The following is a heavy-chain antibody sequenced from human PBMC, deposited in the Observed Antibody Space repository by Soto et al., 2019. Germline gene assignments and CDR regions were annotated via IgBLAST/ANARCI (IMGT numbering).Heavy chain of an antibody. J-gene: IGHJ6*02. CDR1: GCTFSTHG. D-gene: IGHD1-7*01. Sequence: GGSLRLSCEVSGCTFSTHGMNWVRQAPGKGLEWVAGTSHDGTNRYYADSVKGRFSISRDKAKSSVWLQLSSLRYEDTDIYYCARERGNWNCWRVGLGMDVWGQGTTVTVSS. CDR2: TSHDGTNR. CDR3: ARERGNWNCWRVGLGMDV. V-gene: IGHV3-33*08.